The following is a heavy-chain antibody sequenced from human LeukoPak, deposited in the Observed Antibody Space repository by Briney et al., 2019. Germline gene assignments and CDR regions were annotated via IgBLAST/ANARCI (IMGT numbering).Heavy chain of an antibody. Sequence: PGGSLRLSCAASGFTICTYAMYWVRQGPGRGLEWVSVIKADGSGTFYADSVRGRFTTSRDNSKNSPYLQMNSLTSEDTALYYCATWAFYHNLDVWGQGTTVIVSS. CDR2: IKADGSGT. V-gene: IGHV3-43*02. CDR3: ATWAFYHNLDV. CDR1: GFTICTYA. D-gene: IGHD2/OR15-2a*01. J-gene: IGHJ6*02.